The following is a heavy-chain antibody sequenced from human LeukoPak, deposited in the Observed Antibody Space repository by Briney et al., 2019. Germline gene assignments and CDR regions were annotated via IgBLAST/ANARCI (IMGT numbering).Heavy chain of an antibody. CDR2: INPSGGGT. CDR1: GYTFTSYY. Sequence: ASVKVSCKASGYTFTSYYMHWVRQAPGQGLEWMGIINPSGGGTSYAQKFQGRVTMTRDTSTSTVYMELSSLRSEDTAVYYCARDLENRVYMNYWGQGTLVTVSS. J-gene: IGHJ4*02. D-gene: IGHD3-3*01. V-gene: IGHV1-46*01. CDR3: ARDLENRVYMNY.